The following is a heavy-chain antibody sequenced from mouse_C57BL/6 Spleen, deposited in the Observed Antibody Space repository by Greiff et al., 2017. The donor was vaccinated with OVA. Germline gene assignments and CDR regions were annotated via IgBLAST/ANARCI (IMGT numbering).Heavy chain of an antibody. CDR1: GFTFSDAW. V-gene: IGHV6-6*01. CDR3: TLGTRDYYYAMDY. CDR2: IRNKANNHAT. J-gene: IGHJ4*01. Sequence: DVQLVESGGGLVQPGGSMKLSCAASGFTFSDAWMDWVRQSPEKGLEWVAEIRNKANNHATYYAESVKGRFTISRDDSKSSVYLQMNSLRAEDTGIYYCTLGTRDYYYAMDYWGQGTSVTVSS. D-gene: IGHD3-1*01.